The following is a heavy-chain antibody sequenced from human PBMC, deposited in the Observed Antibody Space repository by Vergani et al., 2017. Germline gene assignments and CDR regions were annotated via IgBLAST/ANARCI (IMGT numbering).Heavy chain of an antibody. Sequence: QVQLQESGPGLVKPSETLSLTCTVPGGPISSYYWSWIRQPPGKGLEWIGYIYYSGSTNYNPSLKSRVTISVDTSKNQFSLKLSSVTAADTAVYYCARGDSSGWSHFDYWGQGTLVTVSS. CDR3: ARGDSSGWSHFDY. CDR2: IYYSGST. CDR1: GGPISSYY. J-gene: IGHJ4*02. V-gene: IGHV4-59*13. D-gene: IGHD6-19*01.